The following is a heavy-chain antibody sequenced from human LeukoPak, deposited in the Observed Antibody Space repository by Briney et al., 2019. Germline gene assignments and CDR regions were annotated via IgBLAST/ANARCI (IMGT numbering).Heavy chain of an antibody. D-gene: IGHD3-3*01. V-gene: IGHV3-53*01. CDR3: ARSRFLEGGAPDY. CDR1: GFTVSSNY. J-gene: IGHJ4*02. CDR2: IYSGGST. Sequence: GGPLRLSCAASGFTVSSNYMSWVRQAPGKGLEWVSVIYSGGSTYYADSVKGRFTISRDNSKNTLYLQMNSLRAEDTAVYYCARSRFLEGGAPDYWGQGTLVTVSS.